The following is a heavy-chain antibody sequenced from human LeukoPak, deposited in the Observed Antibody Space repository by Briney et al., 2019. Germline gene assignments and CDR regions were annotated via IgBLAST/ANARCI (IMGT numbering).Heavy chain of an antibody. CDR2: ISWNSGSI. D-gene: IGHD5-18*01. J-gene: IGHJ4*02. CDR3: AKGSGYSYGTIVNY. V-gene: IGHV3-9*01. CDR1: GFTFDDYA. Sequence: PGRSLRLSCAASGFTFDDYAMHWVRHAPGKGLEWVSGISWNSGSIGYADSVKGRFTISRDNAKNSLYLQMNSLRAEDTALYYCAKGSGYSYGTIVNYWGQGTLVTVSS.